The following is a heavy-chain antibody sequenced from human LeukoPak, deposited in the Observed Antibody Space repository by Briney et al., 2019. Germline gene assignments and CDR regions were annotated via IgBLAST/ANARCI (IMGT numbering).Heavy chain of an antibody. D-gene: IGHD5-12*01. CDR3: ASSGGIVAMVGGYYYGMDV. J-gene: IGHJ6*02. CDR2: ISAHNGDT. Sequence: ASVTVSCKASGYTFPTYGITWVRQAPGHGLEWMGWISAHNGDTNYAQNLQGRVTMPTDTSTRTAYMELRSLTSDDTAVYYCASSGGIVAMVGGYYYGMDVWGQGTTVTVSS. V-gene: IGHV1-18*01. CDR1: GYTFPTYG.